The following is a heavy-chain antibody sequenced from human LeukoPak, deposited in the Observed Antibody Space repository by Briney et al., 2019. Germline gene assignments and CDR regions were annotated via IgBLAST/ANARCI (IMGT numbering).Heavy chain of an antibody. CDR1: GYSISSGYY. CDR3: ARGYGSGSYYPDYNWFDP. J-gene: IGHJ5*02. CDR2: IYHSGST. D-gene: IGHD3-10*01. V-gene: IGHV4-38-2*02. Sequence: SETLSLTCTVFGYSISSGYYWGWIRQPPGKGLEWIGSIYHSGSTYYNPSLKSRVTISVDTSKNQFSLKLSSVTAADTAVYYCARGYGSGSYYPDYNWFDPWGQGTLVTVSS.